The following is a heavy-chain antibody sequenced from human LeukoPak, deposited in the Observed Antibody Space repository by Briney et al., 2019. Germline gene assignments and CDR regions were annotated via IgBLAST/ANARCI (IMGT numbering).Heavy chain of an antibody. Sequence: GGSLRLSCAASGFTVSSNYMSWVRQAPGKGLEWVSVIYSGGSTYYADSVKGRFTISRDNSKNTLYLQMNSLRAEDTAVYYCARVRRVTRPNWFEPWGQGTLVTVSS. V-gene: IGHV3-53*01. CDR3: ARVRRVTRPNWFEP. D-gene: IGHD3-10*01. J-gene: IGHJ5*02. CDR1: GFTVSSNY. CDR2: IYSGGST.